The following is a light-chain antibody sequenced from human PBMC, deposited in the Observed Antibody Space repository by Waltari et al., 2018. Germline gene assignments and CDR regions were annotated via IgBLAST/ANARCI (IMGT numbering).Light chain of an antibody. Sequence: SSDLTQDPAVSVALGQTVRITCQGDILRNYYGNWFRQKPGQPPELVIYGKTNRPSGIPDRFSASSSGNTASLIITGAQAEDEADYYCSSRELSGHVVFGGGTRLTVL. CDR1: ILRNYY. J-gene: IGLJ2*01. V-gene: IGLV3-19*01. CDR3: SSRELSGHVV. CDR2: GKT.